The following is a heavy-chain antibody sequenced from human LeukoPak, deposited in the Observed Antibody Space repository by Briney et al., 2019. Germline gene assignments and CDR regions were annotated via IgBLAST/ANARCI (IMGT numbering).Heavy chain of an antibody. D-gene: IGHD1-26*01. CDR1: GFTFSSYA. J-gene: IGHJ5*02. CDR2: ISGSGGAT. V-gene: IGHV3-23*01. Sequence: GGSLRLSCAASGFTFSSYAMSWVRQAPGKGLEWVSAISGSGGATYYADSVKGRFTISRDNSKNTLYLQMNSLRAEDTAVYYCARDSPLSGSYSWFDPWGQGTLVTVSS. CDR3: ARDSPLSGSYSWFDP.